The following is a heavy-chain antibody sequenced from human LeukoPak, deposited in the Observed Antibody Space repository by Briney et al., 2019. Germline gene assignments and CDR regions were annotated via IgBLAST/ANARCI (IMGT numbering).Heavy chain of an antibody. CDR3: ARHQCSGTRCYNFYFYGMDV. V-gene: IGHV4-39*01. CDR1: GGSITSNIDY. D-gene: IGHD2-2*02. CDR2: IYYSTST. J-gene: IGHJ6*02. Sequence: SETLSLTCTVSGGSITSNIDYWGWVRQPPGKGLEWIATIYYSTSTQYNPSLKSRVTMSVDTSKNQFSLKLSSMTAADTAVYYCARHQCSGTRCYNFYFYGMDVWGQGTTVTVSS.